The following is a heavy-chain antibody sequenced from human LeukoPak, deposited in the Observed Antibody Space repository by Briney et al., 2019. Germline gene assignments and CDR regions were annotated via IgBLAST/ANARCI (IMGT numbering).Heavy chain of an antibody. CDR3: ARDSLLAAPYTDH. D-gene: IGHD3-10*01. J-gene: IGHJ4*02. Sequence: ASVKVSCKASGYTFTSYGISWVRQAPGQGLEWMGWISDYSGNPNYAQKFQGRVTMTADTFTSTAYTELRSLRSDDTAVYFCARDSLLAAPYTDHWGQGTLVTVSS. V-gene: IGHV1-18*01. CDR2: ISDYSGNP. CDR1: GYTFTSYG.